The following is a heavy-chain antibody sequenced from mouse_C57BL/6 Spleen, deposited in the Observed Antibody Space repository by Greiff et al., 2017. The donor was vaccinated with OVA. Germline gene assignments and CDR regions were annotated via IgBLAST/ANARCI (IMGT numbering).Heavy chain of an antibody. CDR1: GYTFTSYW. V-gene: IGHV1-64*01. CDR3: ASPYGSSYFAY. CDR2: IHPNSGST. Sequence: QVQLQQPGAELVKPGASVKLSCKASGYTFTSYWMPWVKQRPGQGLEWIGMIHPNSGSTNYNEKFKSKATLTVDKSSSTAYMQLSSLTSEDSAVYYCASPYGSSYFAYWGQGTLVTVSA. J-gene: IGHJ3*01. D-gene: IGHD1-1*01.